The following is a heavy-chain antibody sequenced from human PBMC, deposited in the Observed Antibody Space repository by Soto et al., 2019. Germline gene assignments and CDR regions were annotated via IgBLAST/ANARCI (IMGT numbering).Heavy chain of an antibody. D-gene: IGHD2-15*01. CDR2: IYWDDDK. CDR3: AHSNCSSGRCRAFGLAY. J-gene: IGHJ4*02. CDR1: GFSLSASGVG. V-gene: IGHV2-5*02. Sequence: QITLKESGPTLVKPTQTLTLTCTFSGFSLSASGVGVGWIRQPPGKALEWLALIYWDDDKRYSPSLKSRLTITKDTSKNQVVLTMTNMDPVDTATYFCAHSNCSSGRCRAFGLAYWGQGTLVTVSS.